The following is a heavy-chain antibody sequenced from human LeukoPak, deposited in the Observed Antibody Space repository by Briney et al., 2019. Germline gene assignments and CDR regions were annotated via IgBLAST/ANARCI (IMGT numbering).Heavy chain of an antibody. CDR2: INPNSGGT. CDR1: GYTFTGYY. D-gene: IGHD3-9*01. J-gene: IGHJ6*03. CDR3: ARPYYDILTGYYSTYYMDV. V-gene: IGHV1-2*02. Sequence: ASVKVSCKASGYTFTGYYMHWVRQAPGQGLEWMGWINPNSGGTNYAQKFQGRVTMTRDTSISTAYMELSRLRSDDTAVYYCARPYYDILTGYYSTYYMDVWGKGTTVTVSS.